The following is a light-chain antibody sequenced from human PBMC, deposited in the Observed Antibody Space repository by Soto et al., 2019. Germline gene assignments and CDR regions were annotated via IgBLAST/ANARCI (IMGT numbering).Light chain of an antibody. CDR1: QSVSSNY. V-gene: IGKV3-20*01. CDR2: GAY. CDR3: RQYDSPPWT. J-gene: IGKJ1*01. Sequence: EIVLTQSPGTLSLSPGERATLSCRASQSVSSNYLAWYQQKPGQSPRLLIYGAYSRATGIPYRFSGSGSGTDFTLTISRLEHEDFAVYYCRQYDSPPWTFSQGTKVEIK.